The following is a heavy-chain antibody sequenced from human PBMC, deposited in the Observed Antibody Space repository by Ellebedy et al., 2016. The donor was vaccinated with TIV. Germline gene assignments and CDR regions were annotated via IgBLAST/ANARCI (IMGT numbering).Heavy chain of an antibody. CDR2: VSAYSGNT. V-gene: IGHV1-18*01. J-gene: IGHJ6*02. CDR3: ARYSGSGTYYRNGMDV. D-gene: IGHD3-10*01. CDR1: GYTFIDYG. Sequence: AASVKVSCKASGYTFIDYGITWVRQAPGQGLDWMGWVSAYSGNTNYAVNLQGRVTMTTDTSTDTAYMELRSLRSDDTAVYFCARYSGSGTYYRNGMDVWGQGTTVTVSS.